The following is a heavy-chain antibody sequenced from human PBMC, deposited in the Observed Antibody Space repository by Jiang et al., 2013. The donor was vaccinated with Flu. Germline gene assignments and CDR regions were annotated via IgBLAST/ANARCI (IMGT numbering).Heavy chain of an antibody. CDR3: ARGIAVAGTNYYYGMDV. Sequence: YDGSNKYYADSVKGRFTISRDNSKNTLYLQMNSLRDEDTAVYYCARGIAVAGTNYYYGMDVWGQGTTVTVSS. D-gene: IGHD6-19*01. V-gene: IGHV3-30-3*01. J-gene: IGHJ6*02. CDR2: YDGSNK.